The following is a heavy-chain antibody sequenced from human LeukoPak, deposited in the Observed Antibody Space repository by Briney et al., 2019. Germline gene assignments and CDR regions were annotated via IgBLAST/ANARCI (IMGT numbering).Heavy chain of an antibody. Sequence: GRSLRLSCAASGFTFDDYAMHWVRQAPEKGLEWVANINQGGSEKYYVDPVRGRFTISRDNAKNSLYLQMNSLRADDTAVYYCARDVTALDSWGQGTLVTVSS. CDR3: ARDVTALDS. J-gene: IGHJ4*02. D-gene: IGHD2-2*01. CDR1: GFTFDDYA. V-gene: IGHV3-7*01. CDR2: INQGGSEK.